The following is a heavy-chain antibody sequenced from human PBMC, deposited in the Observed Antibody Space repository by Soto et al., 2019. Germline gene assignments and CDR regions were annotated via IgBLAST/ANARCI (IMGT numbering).Heavy chain of an antibody. D-gene: IGHD2-21*02. J-gene: IGHJ3*02. V-gene: IGHV4-4*01. CDR2: IYHSGSA. Sequence: QVQLQESGPRLVKPSGTLSLTCAVSGGSVSSSNWWSWVRQSPGKGMEWMGEIYHSGSAHYNPSLKCRAALSLDKSKNQCSLRLASVSAADTVVYCWVRVPGVVVSVDDAFAIWGPGTRVIVSS. CDR1: GGSVSSSNW. CDR3: VRVPGVVVSVDDAFAI.